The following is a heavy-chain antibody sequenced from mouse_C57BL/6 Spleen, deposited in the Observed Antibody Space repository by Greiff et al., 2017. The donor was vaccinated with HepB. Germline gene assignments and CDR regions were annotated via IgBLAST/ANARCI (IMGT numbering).Heavy chain of an antibody. CDR2: ISSGGSYT. V-gene: IGHV5-6*02. CDR1: GFTFSSYG. D-gene: IGHD5-5*01. J-gene: IGHJ2*01. Sequence: DVKLVESGGDLVKPGGSLKLSCAASGFTFSSYGMSWVRQTPDKRLEWVATISSGGSYTYYPDSVKGRFTISRDNAKNTLYLQMSSLKSEDTAMYYCARLGDYQGRHYWGQGTTLTVSS. CDR3: ARLGDYQGRHY.